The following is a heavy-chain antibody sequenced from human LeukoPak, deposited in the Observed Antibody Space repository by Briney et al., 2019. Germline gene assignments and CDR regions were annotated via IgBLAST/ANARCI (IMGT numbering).Heavy chain of an antibody. CDR3: ARGYYYDSSGGYYYNVFDY. Sequence: GGSLRLSCAASGFTFSSYGMNWVRQAPGKGLEWVSYISSSTTTIYYADSVKGRFTISRDNAKNSLYLQMNSLRAEDTAVYYCARGYYYDSSGGYYYNVFDYWGQGTLVTVSS. J-gene: IGHJ4*02. CDR1: GFTFSSYG. D-gene: IGHD3-22*01. CDR2: ISSSTTTI. V-gene: IGHV3-48*01.